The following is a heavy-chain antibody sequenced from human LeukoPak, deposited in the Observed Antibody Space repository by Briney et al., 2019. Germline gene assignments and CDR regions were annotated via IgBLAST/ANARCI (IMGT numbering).Heavy chain of an antibody. CDR1: GGTFGSYA. CDR2: IIPIFGTA. CDR3: ARGSAAVTMVREKSPYGMDV. D-gene: IGHD3-10*01. J-gene: IGHJ6*04. V-gene: IGHV1-69*06. Sequence: ASVKVSCKASGGTFGSYAISWVRQAPGQGLEWMGGIIPIFGTANYAQKFQGRVTITADKSTSTAYMELSSLRSEDTAVYYCARGSAAVTMVREKSPYGMDVWGKGTTVTVSS.